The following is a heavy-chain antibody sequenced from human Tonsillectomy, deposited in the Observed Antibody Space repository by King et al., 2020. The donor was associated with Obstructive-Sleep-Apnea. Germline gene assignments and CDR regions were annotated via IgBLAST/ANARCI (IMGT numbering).Heavy chain of an antibody. Sequence: VQLVESGGGLVQPGGSLRLSCAASGFTFSSYAMSWVRQAPGKGLEWVSAISGSGGSRYYADSVKGRFTISRGNSKNTLYLQMNSLRAEDTAVYYCAKARDGYNLPLSHFYWGQGTLVTVSS. CDR2: ISGSGGSR. CDR1: GFTFSSYA. J-gene: IGHJ4*02. CDR3: AKARDGYNLPLSHFY. D-gene: IGHD5-24*01. V-gene: IGHV3-23*04.